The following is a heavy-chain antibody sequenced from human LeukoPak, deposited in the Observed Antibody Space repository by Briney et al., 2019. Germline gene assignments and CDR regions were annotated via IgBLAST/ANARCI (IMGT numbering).Heavy chain of an antibody. Sequence: GGSLRLSCAASGFTFSSSAMSWVRQVPGKGLEWVSGISSSGGSTNYADSVRGRFTISRDNSKNTLYVQMNSLRDEDTALYYCAKDLPWYSSGGKAFDIWGQGTMVTVSS. D-gene: IGHD6-19*01. CDR2: ISSSGGST. CDR3: AKDLPWYSSGGKAFDI. V-gene: IGHV3-23*01. J-gene: IGHJ3*02. CDR1: GFTFSSSA.